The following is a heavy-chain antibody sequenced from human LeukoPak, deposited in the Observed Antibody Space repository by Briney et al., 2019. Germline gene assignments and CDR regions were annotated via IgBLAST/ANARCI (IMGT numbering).Heavy chain of an antibody. V-gene: IGHV4-59*01. Sequence: SETLSLTCTVSGASIGNDYWCWIRQPPGKGLEWLGCFYQSENTNYSPSLKSRVTISVDTSNNQVFLRPTSVTAADTAIYYCTRDGSARSLATWGQGILVTVSS. CDR2: FYQSENT. CDR1: GASIGNDY. CDR3: TRDGSARSLAT. D-gene: IGHD6-25*01. J-gene: IGHJ5*02.